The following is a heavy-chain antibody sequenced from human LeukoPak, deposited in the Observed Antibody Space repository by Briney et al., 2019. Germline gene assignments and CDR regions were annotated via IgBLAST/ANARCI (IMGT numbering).Heavy chain of an antibody. CDR3: GRDPRLGIRGYTYGYIDY. CDR1: GHTFTSYA. Sequence: ASVKVSCKASGHTFTSYAMNWVRQAPGQGLEWMGWINTNTGNPTYAQGFTGRYVFSLDTSVSTTYLQISGLKADDTAVYFCGRDPRLGIRGYTYGYIDYWGQGTQVTVSS. V-gene: IGHV7-4-1*02. CDR2: INTNTGNP. D-gene: IGHD5-18*01. J-gene: IGHJ4*02.